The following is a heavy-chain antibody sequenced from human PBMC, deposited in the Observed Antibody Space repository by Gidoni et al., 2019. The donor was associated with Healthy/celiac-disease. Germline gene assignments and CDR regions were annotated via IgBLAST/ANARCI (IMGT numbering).Heavy chain of an antibody. CDR1: GGSISRYY. Sequence: QVQLQESGPGLVKPSATLSLTCTVSGGSISRYYWSWIRQPPGTGLEWIGYIYYSGSTNSNPSLKSRVTISVDTSKNQFSLKLSSVTAADTAVYYCARDGAPYYYDSSGYYHLDNWFDPWGQGTLVTVSS. CDR2: IYYSGST. D-gene: IGHD3-22*01. V-gene: IGHV4-59*01. CDR3: ARDGAPYYYDSSGYYHLDNWFDP. J-gene: IGHJ5*02.